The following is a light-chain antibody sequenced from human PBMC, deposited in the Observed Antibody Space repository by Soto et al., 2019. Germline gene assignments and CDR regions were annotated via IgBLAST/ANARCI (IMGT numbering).Light chain of an antibody. CDR2: DVT. CDR3: SSYGGDNNLL. V-gene: IGLV2-8*01. Sequence: QSALTQPPSASGSPGQSVTISCTGTSSDVGGYNYVSWYQQHPGKVPKLMIYDVTKRPSGVPDRFSGSKSGNTASLTVSGLQTEDEADYFCSSYGGDNNLLFGGGTKLTVL. CDR1: SSDVGGYNY. J-gene: IGLJ2*01.